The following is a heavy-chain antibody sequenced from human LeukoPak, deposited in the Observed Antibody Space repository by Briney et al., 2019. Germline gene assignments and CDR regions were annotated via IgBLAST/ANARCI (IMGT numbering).Heavy chain of an antibody. D-gene: IGHD4-17*01. Sequence: GGSLRLSCAASGFTFSSYSMNWVRQAPGRGLEWVSSISSSSSYIYYADSVKGRFTISRDNAKNSLYLQMNSLRAEGTAVYYCAREVPSYGDNAFDIWGQGTMVTVSS. CDR1: GFTFSSYS. V-gene: IGHV3-21*01. CDR2: ISSSSSYI. CDR3: AREVPSYGDNAFDI. J-gene: IGHJ3*02.